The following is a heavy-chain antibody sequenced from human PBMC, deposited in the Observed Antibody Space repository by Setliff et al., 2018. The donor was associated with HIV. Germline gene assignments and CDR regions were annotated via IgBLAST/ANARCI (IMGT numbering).Heavy chain of an antibody. CDR2: IYYSGST. CDR1: GGSISSSSYY. CDR3: ARRGRIAVAGGFDY. Sequence: SETLSLTCTVSGGSISSSSYYWGWIRQPPGKGLEWIGSIYYSGSTYYNPSLKSRVTISVDTSKNQFSLKLSSVTAADTAVYYCARRGRIAVAGGFDYWGQGTRVTVSS. J-gene: IGHJ4*02. D-gene: IGHD6-19*01. V-gene: IGHV4-39*01.